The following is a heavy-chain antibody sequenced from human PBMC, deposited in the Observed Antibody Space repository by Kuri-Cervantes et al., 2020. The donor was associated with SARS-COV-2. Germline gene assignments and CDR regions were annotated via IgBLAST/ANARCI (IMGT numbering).Heavy chain of an antibody. Sequence: QTLSLPCAVYGGSFSDYAWTWIRHTPEKGLEWIGQITHGGSTSYNPSLKSRVNISVDTSKKQFSLKLPSVTVADTAVYYCARVSPGYWGQGTLVTVSS. D-gene: IGHD1-14*01. J-gene: IGHJ4*02. CDR2: ITHGGST. CDR3: ARVSPGY. CDR1: GGSFSDYA. V-gene: IGHV4-34*01.